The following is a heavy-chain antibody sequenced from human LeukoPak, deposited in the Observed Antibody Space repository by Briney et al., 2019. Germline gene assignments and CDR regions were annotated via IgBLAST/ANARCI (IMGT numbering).Heavy chain of an antibody. CDR3: ARVRATVTKDPDY. J-gene: IGHJ4*02. CDR1: GFTFSSYA. D-gene: IGHD4-17*01. Sequence: GGSLRLSCAASGFTFSSYAMHWVRQAPSKGLEWVAVISYDGSNKYYADSVKGRFTISRDNSKNTLYLQMNSLRAEDTAVYYCARVRATVTKDPDYWGQGTLVTVSS. V-gene: IGHV3-30-3*01. CDR2: ISYDGSNK.